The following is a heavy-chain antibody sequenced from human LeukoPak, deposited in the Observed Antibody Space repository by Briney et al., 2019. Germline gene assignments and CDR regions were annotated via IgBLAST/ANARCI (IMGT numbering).Heavy chain of an antibody. Sequence: GASVTVSCKASGYTFTSYDINWVRQATGQGLEWMGWMNPNSGNTGYAQKFQGRVTITRNTSISTAYMELSSLRSEDTAVYYCAVIGSLSNYYYMDVWGKGTTVTVSS. D-gene: IGHD2/OR15-2a*01. CDR1: GYTFTSYD. V-gene: IGHV1-8*03. CDR3: AVIGSLSNYYYMDV. J-gene: IGHJ6*03. CDR2: MNPNSGNT.